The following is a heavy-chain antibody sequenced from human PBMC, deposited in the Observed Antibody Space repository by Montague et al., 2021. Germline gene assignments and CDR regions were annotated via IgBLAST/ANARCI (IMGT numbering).Heavy chain of an antibody. CDR3: ARARAEWAAFDF. CDR2: INHSGST. V-gene: IGHV4-34*01. CDR1: GGSFSGYY. Sequence: SETLSLTCAVYGGSFSGYYWSWIRQPPGKGLEWIGEINHSGSTNDNPSLKSRLTISVDTSKNQFSLNLSSVTAADTAVYYCARARAEWAAFDFWGQGTMVTVSS. J-gene: IGHJ3*01. D-gene: IGHD1-14*01.